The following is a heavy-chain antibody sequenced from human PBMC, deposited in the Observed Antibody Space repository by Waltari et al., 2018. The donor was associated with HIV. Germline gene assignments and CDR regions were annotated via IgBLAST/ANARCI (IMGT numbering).Heavy chain of an antibody. CDR2: IWYDGRNK. V-gene: IGHV3-33*01. Sequence: QVQLVESGGGVVQPGTSLRLSCAASGFTFNTTAMLWVRQAPGKGLEWVAVIWYDGRNKYYSDSVKGRFSITRDTSKNTLSLEMNSLRAEDTGIYYCARDRTATSRGNGMDVWGPGTTVIVSS. J-gene: IGHJ6*02. CDR3: ARDRTATSRGNGMDV. CDR1: GFTFNTTA. D-gene: IGHD1-1*01.